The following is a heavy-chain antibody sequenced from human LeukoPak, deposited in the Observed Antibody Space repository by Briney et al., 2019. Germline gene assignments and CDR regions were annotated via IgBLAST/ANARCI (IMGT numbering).Heavy chain of an antibody. Sequence: GGSLRLSCAASGFTFSSYAMSWVRQAPGKGLEWVSAISGSGGSTYYADSVKGRFTISRDNSKNTLYLQMNSLRAEDTAVYYCAKNLHYDSSGYYYVPTYYFDYWGQGTLVTVSS. CDR3: AKNLHYDSSGYYYVPTYYFDY. J-gene: IGHJ4*02. CDR2: ISGSGGST. V-gene: IGHV3-23*01. D-gene: IGHD3-22*01. CDR1: GFTFSSYA.